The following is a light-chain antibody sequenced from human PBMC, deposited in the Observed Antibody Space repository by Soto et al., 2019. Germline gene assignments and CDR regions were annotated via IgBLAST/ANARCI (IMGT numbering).Light chain of an antibody. Sequence: QSVLTQPPSLSGAPGQRVTISCTGSRSNIGAGYDVHWYQHLPGTAPKVLIFDNSNRPSGVPHRFSGSKSGTSASLAITGLQDEDEAVYYCHSYDVSLRGPAFGGGTKVTVL. J-gene: IGLJ2*01. V-gene: IGLV1-40*01. CDR2: DNS. CDR3: HSYDVSLRGPA. CDR1: RSNIGAGYD.